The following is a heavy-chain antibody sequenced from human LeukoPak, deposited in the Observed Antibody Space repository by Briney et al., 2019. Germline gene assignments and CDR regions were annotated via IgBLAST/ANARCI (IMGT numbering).Heavy chain of an antibody. CDR3: ARGSPAADYGDYAVYYYYYGMDV. CDR1: GGSISDSNYY. CDR2: IYHSGST. Sequence: SETLSLTCTVSGGSISDSNYYWGWIRQPPGKGLEWIGEIYHSGSTNYNPSLKSRVTISVDKSKNQFSLKLSSVTAADTAVYYCARGSPAADYGDYAVYYYYYGMDVWGQGTTVTVSS. D-gene: IGHD4-17*01. J-gene: IGHJ6*02. V-gene: IGHV4-39*07.